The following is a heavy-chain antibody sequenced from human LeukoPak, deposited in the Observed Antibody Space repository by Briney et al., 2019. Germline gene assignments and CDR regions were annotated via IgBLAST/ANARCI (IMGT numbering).Heavy chain of an antibody. CDR3: ARAHIVVVTATPDY. D-gene: IGHD2-21*02. V-gene: IGHV1-2*02. CDR1: GYTFTGYY. J-gene: IGHJ4*02. CDR2: TNPNSGGT. Sequence: ASVKVSCKASGYTFTGYYMHWVRQAPGQGLEWMGWTNPNSGGTNYAQKFQGRVTMTRDTSISTAYMELSRLRSDDTAVYYCARAHIVVVTATPDYWGQGTLVTVSS.